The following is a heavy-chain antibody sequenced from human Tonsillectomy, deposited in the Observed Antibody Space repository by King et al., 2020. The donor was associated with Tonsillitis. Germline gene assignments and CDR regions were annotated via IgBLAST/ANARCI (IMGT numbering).Heavy chain of an antibody. CDR1: GFTFSSYS. V-gene: IGHV3-21*01. Sequence: VQLVESGGGLVKPGGSLRLSCAASGFTFSSYSMNWVRQAPGKGLEWVSSISSSSSYIYYADSVKGRFTISRDNAKNSLYLQMNSLRAEDTAVYYCVPLGGSGWLPNWFDPWGQGTLVTVSS. CDR3: VPLGGSGWLPNWFDP. J-gene: IGHJ5*02. CDR2: ISSSSSYI. D-gene: IGHD6-19*01.